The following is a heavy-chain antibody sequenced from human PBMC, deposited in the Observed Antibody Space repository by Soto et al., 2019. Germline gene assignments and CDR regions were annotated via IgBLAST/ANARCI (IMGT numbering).Heavy chain of an antibody. CDR3: ARFPDPTASHYYDSSGFIN. CDR2: IIPIFGTA. CDR1: GGTFSSYA. V-gene: IGHV1-69*06. Sequence: QVQLVQSGAEVKKPGSSVKVSCKASGGTFSSYAISWVRQAPGQGLEWMGGIIPIFGTANYAQKFQGRVTITADKSTRTAYMERSSLRSEDTAVYYCARFPDPTASHYYDSSGFINWGQGTLVTVSS. J-gene: IGHJ4*02. D-gene: IGHD3-22*01.